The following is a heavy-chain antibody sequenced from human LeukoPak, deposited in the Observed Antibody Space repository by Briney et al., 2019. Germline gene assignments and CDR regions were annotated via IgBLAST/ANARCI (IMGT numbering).Heavy chain of an antibody. J-gene: IGHJ3*02. CDR3: AGPRYCSGGSCYDAFDI. CDR1: GYTFTSYY. Sequence: ASVKVSCKASGYTFTSYYMHWVRQAPGQGLEWMGIINPSGGSTSYAQKFQGRVTMTRDTSPSTVYMELSSLRSEDTAVYYCAGPRYCSGGSCYDAFDIWGQGTMVTVSS. V-gene: IGHV1-46*01. CDR2: INPSGGST. D-gene: IGHD2-15*01.